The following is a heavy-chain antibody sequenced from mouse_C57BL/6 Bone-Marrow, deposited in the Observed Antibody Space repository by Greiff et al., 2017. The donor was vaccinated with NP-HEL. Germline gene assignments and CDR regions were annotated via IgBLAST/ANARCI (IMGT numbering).Heavy chain of an antibody. CDR3: AGKGEWMDY. CDR2: IGPEVGET. J-gene: IGHJ4*01. CDR1: GFNIKDYY. Sequence: EVQLQQSGAELVKPGASVKLSCTASGFNIKDYYMHWVKQRTEQGLEWIGRIGPEVGETKYAPECQVKATITADPSSNTAYLQLSSQVTEDTAVYYCAGKGEWMDYWGQGTSVTVSS. D-gene: IGHD2-13*01. V-gene: IGHV14-2*01.